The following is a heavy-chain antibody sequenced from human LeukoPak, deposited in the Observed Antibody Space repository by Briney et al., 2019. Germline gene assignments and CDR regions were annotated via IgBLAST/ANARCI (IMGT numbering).Heavy chain of an antibody. D-gene: IGHD3-10*01. Sequence: ASVKVSCKASGYTFTSYYMHWVRQAPGQGLEWMGIINPSGGSTSYAQKFQGRVTMTRDMSTSTVYMELSSLRPDDTAVYYCARVSASGGFDDHWGQGSLVTVSS. CDR1: GYTFTSYY. J-gene: IGHJ5*02. V-gene: IGHV1-46*01. CDR3: ARVSASGGFDDH. CDR2: INPSGGST.